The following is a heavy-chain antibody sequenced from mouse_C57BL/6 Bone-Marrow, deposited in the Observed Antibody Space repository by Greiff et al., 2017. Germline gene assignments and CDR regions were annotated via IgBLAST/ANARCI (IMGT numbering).Heavy chain of an antibody. CDR3: ARDDGYYWYFEG. D-gene: IGHD2-2*01. CDR1: GFTFSDFY. Sequence: VKLVESGGGLVQSGRSLRLSCATSGFTFSDFYMEWVRQAPGKGLEWIAASRNKANDYTTEYSASVKGRFIVSRDTSQSILYLQMNALRAEDTAIYYCARDDGYYWYFEGWGTGTTVTVSS. V-gene: IGHV7-1*01. CDR2: SRNKANDYTT. J-gene: IGHJ1*03.